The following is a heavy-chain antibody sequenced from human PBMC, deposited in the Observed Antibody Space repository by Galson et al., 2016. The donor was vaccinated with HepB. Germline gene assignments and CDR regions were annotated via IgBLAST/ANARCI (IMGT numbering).Heavy chain of an antibody. D-gene: IGHD6-13*01. CDR1: GYTFRNYV. CDR3: ARSAPSCLNHHYYHGMDV. Sequence: SVKVSCKASGYTFRNYVISRVRQAPGQGLEWMGGIIPMFGTPYYAHNFRGRVTINADESTSTGYMALSSLRSEDTAVYYCARSAPSCLNHHYYHGMDVWGQGTTVTVSS. J-gene: IGHJ6*02. V-gene: IGHV1-69*13. CDR2: IIPMFGTP.